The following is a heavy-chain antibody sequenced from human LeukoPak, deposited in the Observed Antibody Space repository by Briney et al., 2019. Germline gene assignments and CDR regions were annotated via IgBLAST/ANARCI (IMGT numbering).Heavy chain of an antibody. Sequence: PSETLSLTCTVSGGSISSYYWSWMRQPTGKGLEVIGHFHYSGSTNYNPSLKSRVTISVDTSKNQFSLKLSSVTAADTAVYYCARLGDSSSRLYYFDYWGQGTLVTVSS. V-gene: IGHV4-59*08. J-gene: IGHJ4*02. CDR3: ARLGDSSSRLYYFDY. CDR2: FHYSGST. CDR1: GGSISSYY. D-gene: IGHD6-6*01.